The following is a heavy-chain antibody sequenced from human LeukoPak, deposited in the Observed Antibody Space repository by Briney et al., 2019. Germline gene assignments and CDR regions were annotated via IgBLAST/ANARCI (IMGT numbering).Heavy chain of an antibody. V-gene: IGHV3-23*05. J-gene: IGHJ4*02. Sequence: GGSLRLSCAASGFVFNNYGMSWVRQAPGRGLEWVSGLTSSGSTTWYADSVKGRFTISRDNSKNTLYLQMNSLRAEDTAVYYCATGGTYCGGDCYPFDYWGQGTLVTVSS. CDR3: ATGGTYCGGDCYPFDY. CDR1: GFVFNNYG. CDR2: LTSSGSTT. D-gene: IGHD2-21*02.